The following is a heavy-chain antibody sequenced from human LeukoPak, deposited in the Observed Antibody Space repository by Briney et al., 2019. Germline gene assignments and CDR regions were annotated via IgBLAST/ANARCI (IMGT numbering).Heavy chain of an antibody. D-gene: IGHD3-3*01. Sequence: ASVRVSCKASGDTFTIYEINWGRQATGQGVEWVGWMNPNSGNTGYAQKFQGRVTMTRNTSISTAYMELSSLRYEDTAVYYCAREPRGITIFGVDYYYYYMDVWGKGTTVTVSS. CDR2: MNPNSGNT. CDR3: AREPRGITIFGVDYYYYYMDV. CDR1: GDTFTIYE. J-gene: IGHJ6*03. V-gene: IGHV1-8*01.